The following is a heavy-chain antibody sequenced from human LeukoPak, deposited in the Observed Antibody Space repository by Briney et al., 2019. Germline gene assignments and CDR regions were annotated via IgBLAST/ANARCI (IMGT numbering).Heavy chain of an antibody. CDR3: AKDIASYSGNQGAFDI. Sequence: GGSLRLSCAASGCTFSSYAMSWVRQAPGKGLEWVSAISGSGGSTYYADSVKGRFTISRDNSKNTLYLQMNNLRAEDTAVYYCAKDIASYSGNQGAFDIWGQGTMVTVSS. D-gene: IGHD1-26*01. CDR2: ISGSGGST. CDR1: GCTFSSYA. J-gene: IGHJ3*02. V-gene: IGHV3-23*01.